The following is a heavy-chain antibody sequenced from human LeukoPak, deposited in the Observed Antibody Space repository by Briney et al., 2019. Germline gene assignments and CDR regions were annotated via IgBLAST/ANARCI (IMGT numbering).Heavy chain of an antibody. D-gene: IGHD3-22*01. Sequence: ASVKVSCKASGGTFSSYAISWVRQAPGQGLEWMGRIIPILGIANYAQKFQGRVTITADKSTSTAYMELSSLRSEDTVVYYCARGISSGYSDYWGQGTLVTVSS. J-gene: IGHJ4*02. CDR3: ARGISSGYSDY. V-gene: IGHV1-69*04. CDR1: GGTFSSYA. CDR2: IIPILGIA.